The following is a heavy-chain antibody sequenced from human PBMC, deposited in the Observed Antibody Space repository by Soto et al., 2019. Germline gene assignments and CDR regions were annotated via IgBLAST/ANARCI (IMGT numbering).Heavy chain of an antibody. V-gene: IGHV3-30-3*01. CDR2: ISYDGSNK. J-gene: IGHJ4*02. CDR1: GFTFSSYA. D-gene: IGHD6-13*01. Sequence: QVQLVESGGGVVQPGRSLRLSCAASGFTFSSYAMHWVRQAPGKGLEWVAVISYDGSNKYYADSVKGRFTISRDNSKNTLYLQMNSLRAEDTAVYYCARDRFYDGSSWYFDYWGQGTLVTVSS. CDR3: ARDRFYDGSSWYFDY.